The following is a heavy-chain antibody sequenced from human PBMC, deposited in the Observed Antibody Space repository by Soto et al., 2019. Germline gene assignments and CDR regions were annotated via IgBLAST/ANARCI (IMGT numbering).Heavy chain of an antibody. J-gene: IGHJ5*02. CDR1: GFTFSTYS. V-gene: IGHV3-48*02. Sequence: EVQLVESGGGLVQPGGSLRLSCAASGFTFSTYSMNWVRQAPGKGLECISYIDSSSSTIYYADSVKGRFTISRDDAKNLLYLQMSSLRDEDTAVYYCARETNWFDPWGQGTLVTVSS. CDR3: ARETNWFDP. CDR2: IDSSSSTI.